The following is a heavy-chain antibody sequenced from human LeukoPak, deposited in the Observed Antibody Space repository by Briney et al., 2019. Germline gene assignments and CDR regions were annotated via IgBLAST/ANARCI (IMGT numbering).Heavy chain of an antibody. CDR3: ARLWGSNPRSWFYFDF. CDR2: INWNSGST. CDR1: GFTFDDYG. D-gene: IGHD3-16*01. V-gene: IGHV3-20*01. Sequence: GGSLRLSCAVPGFTFDDYGMTWVRQAPGKGLEWVSGINWNSGSTGYADSVKGRFTISRDNAKKSLYLQINSLRAEDTALYHCARLWGSNPRSWFYFDFWGQGTLVTVSS. J-gene: IGHJ4*02.